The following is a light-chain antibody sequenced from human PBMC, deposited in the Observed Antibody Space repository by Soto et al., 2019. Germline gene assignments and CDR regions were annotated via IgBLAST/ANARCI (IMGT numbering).Light chain of an antibody. V-gene: IGLV1-44*01. Sequence: QSVVTQPPSVSGTPGQRVTISRSGSSSNIGSNAVHWYQHLPGTAPKLLIYSDNRRPSGVPDRFSGSKSDTSASLAISGLQSEDEAVYYCAPWDASLNGVVFGGGTKLTVL. CDR2: SDN. CDR1: SSNIGSNA. J-gene: IGLJ2*01. CDR3: APWDASLNGVV.